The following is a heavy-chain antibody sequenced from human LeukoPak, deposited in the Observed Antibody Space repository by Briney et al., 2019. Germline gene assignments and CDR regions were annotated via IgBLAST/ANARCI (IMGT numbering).Heavy chain of an antibody. Sequence: SETLSLTCTVSGGSIGSSSYYWGWIRQPPGKGLEWIGSIYYSGSTYYNPSLKSRVSISVDTSKNQFSLKLSSVTAADTAVYYCARHWTFGSSYVYYFDYWGQGTLVTVSS. J-gene: IGHJ4*02. V-gene: IGHV4-39*01. D-gene: IGHD5-18*01. CDR2: IYYSGST. CDR3: ARHWTFGSSYVYYFDY. CDR1: GGSIGSSSYY.